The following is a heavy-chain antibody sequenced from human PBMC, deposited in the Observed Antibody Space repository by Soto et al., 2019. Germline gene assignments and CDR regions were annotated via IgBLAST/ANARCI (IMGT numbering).Heavy chain of an antibody. CDR2: IPSDATTP. V-gene: IGHV3-30*04. D-gene: IGHD6-13*01. CDR3: ARDRFHSIVAAGSWDL. CDR1: RLRLGNDA. J-gene: IGHJ5*02. Sequence: GWSLRLSCAASRLRLGNDAMHWSPPPPGNGLVWVAVIPSDATTPAYTHSVKARFTISRDTPKTTLSLQMHSLTPEDPSTSLCARDRFHSIVAAGSWDLWGQGTLVTV.